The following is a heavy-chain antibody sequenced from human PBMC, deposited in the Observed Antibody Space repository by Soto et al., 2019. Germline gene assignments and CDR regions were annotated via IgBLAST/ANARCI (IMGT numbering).Heavy chain of an antibody. V-gene: IGHV4-34*01. CDR3: ASSERGYDLSVPDYYYYYMDV. CDR2: INHSGST. J-gene: IGHJ6*03. Sequence: ETLSRTCAVYGGSFSGYYWSWIRQPPGKGLEWIGEINHSGSTNYNPSLKSRVTISVDTSKNQFSLKLSSVTAADTAVYYCASSERGYDLSVPDYYYYYMDVWGKGTTVTVSS. D-gene: IGHD5-12*01. CDR1: GGSFSGYY.